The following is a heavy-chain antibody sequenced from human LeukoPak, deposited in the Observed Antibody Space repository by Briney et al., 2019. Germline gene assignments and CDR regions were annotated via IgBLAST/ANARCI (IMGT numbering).Heavy chain of an antibody. CDR2: IYSGGST. Sequence: GGSLRLSCAASGFSFSNYAMSWVRQAPGKGLEWVSVIYSGGSTYYADSVKGRFTISRDNSKNTLYLQMNSLRAEDTAVYYCARNSPYCSSANCYNTQYYFDYWGQGTLVTVSS. D-gene: IGHD2-2*02. J-gene: IGHJ4*02. CDR3: ARNSPYCSSANCYNTQYYFDY. V-gene: IGHV3-66*01. CDR1: GFSFSNYA.